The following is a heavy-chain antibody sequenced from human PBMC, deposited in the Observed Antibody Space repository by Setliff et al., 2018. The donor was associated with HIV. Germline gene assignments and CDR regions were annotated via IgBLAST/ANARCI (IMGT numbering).Heavy chain of an antibody. Sequence: LSLTCAVYNGSFSDYNWSWIRQSPGKGLEWIGEINYAGLSDYNPSLTSRVSMAVDTSRNQFSLNLASVTAADTAVYYCARPTGGGNFDVWGPGTMVTVS. J-gene: IGHJ3*01. CDR3: ARPTGGGNFDV. CDR2: INYAGLS. V-gene: IGHV4-34*01. D-gene: IGHD7-27*01. CDR1: NGSFSDYN.